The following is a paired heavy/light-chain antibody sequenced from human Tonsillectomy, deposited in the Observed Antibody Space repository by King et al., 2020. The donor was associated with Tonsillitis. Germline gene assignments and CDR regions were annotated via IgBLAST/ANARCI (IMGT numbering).Light chain of an antibody. CDR1: QGVLNH. J-gene: IGKJ1*01. Sequence: AIQMTQSPSSLSTSVGDRVTITCRASQGVLNHLGWFQQKPGKAPKLLIYAASTLQSGVPSRVSGSGSGTDFTLTISGLQAEDFATYYCLQDYSYPWTFGQGTKVEIK. V-gene: IGKV1-6*01. CDR2: AAS. CDR3: LQDYSYPWT.
Heavy chain of an antibody. CDR2: IRIRAYGGTT. Sequence: EVQLVESGGGLVQSGRSLRLSCTASGFTFTDYPMTWFRQAPGKGLEWVGLIRIRAYGGTTEFATSVKGRFTISRDDSKSIAYLQMNSLKIEDTAVYYCARDPAGWHSVWGQGTLVTVSS. CDR1: GFTFTDYP. V-gene: IGHV3-49*03. D-gene: IGHD2-15*01. J-gene: IGHJ4*02. CDR3: ARDPAGWHSV.